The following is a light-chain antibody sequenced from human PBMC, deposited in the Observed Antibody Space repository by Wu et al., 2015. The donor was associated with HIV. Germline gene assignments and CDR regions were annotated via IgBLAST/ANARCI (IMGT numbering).Light chain of an antibody. V-gene: IGKV1-33*01. CDR2: DAS. CDR1: QSISSY. J-gene: IGKJ2*03. CDR3: QQYDNLPRYS. Sequence: DIQMTQSPSSLSASVGDRVTITCRASQSISSYLNWYQQKPGKAPKLLIYDASNLETGVPSRFSGSGSGTDFTFTISSLQPEDIATYYCQQYDNLPRYSFGQGTKLE.